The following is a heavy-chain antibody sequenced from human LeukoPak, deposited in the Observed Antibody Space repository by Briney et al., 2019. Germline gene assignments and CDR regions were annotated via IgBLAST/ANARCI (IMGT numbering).Heavy chain of an antibody. V-gene: IGHV3-21*01. CDR2: ISSSSSYI. D-gene: IGHD3-16*02. CDR3: ASDFYRFNWFDP. J-gene: IGHJ5*02. Sequence: GGSLRLSCAASGFTFSSYSMNWVRQAPGKGLEWVSSISSSSSYIYYADSVKGRFTISRDNAKNSLYLQMNSLRAEDTAVYYCASDFYRFNWFDPWGQGTLVTVSS. CDR1: GFTFSSYS.